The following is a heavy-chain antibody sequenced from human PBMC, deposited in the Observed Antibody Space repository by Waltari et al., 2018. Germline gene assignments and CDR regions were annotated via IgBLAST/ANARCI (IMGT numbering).Heavy chain of an antibody. Sequence: QVQLQESGPGLVKPSETLSLTCTVSGYSISSGFYWGWIRQPPGKGVEWVGSIYPSGSTYYNPSLKSRVTISVDTSKNQFSLKVSSVTAADTAVYYCARRGSSSWYFDYWGQGTLVTVSS. D-gene: IGHD6-13*01. J-gene: IGHJ4*02. V-gene: IGHV4-38-2*02. CDR2: IYPSGST. CDR1: GYSISSGFY. CDR3: ARRGSSSWYFDY.